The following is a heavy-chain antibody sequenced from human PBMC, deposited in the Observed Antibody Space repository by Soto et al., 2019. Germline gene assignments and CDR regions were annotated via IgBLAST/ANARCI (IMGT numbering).Heavy chain of an antibody. CDR1: GDSISSRSYY. CDR2: IYYSGST. V-gene: IGHV4-61*01. CDR3: ARVLIASAGPPLWFDS. J-gene: IGHJ5*01. Sequence: SETLSLTCAVFGDSISSRSYYWSWIRQPPGKGLEWIAYIYYSGSTNYNPSLKSRVTISVDTSKNQFSLKLSSVTAADTAVYYCARVLIASAGPPLWFDSWGQGTRVT. D-gene: IGHD6-13*01.